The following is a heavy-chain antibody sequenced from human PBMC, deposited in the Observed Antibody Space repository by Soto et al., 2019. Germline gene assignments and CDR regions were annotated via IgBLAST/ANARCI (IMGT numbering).Heavy chain of an antibody. D-gene: IGHD1-1*01. Sequence: SSVKVSCKASGGTFSSYAISWVRQAPGQGLEWMGGIIPIFGTANYAQKFQGRVTITADESTSTAYMELSSLRSEDAAVYYCARAPRGERRPRYNYYYYGMDVWGQGTTVTVSS. V-gene: IGHV1-69*13. CDR1: GGTFSSYA. CDR3: ARAPRGERRPRYNYYYYGMDV. CDR2: IIPIFGTA. J-gene: IGHJ6*02.